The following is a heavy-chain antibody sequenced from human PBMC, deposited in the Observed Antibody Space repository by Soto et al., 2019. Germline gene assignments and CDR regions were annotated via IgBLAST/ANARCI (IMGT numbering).Heavy chain of an antibody. D-gene: IGHD3-10*01. CDR3: ARVGGGMVRGVITYYFDY. CDR2: IYYSGST. V-gene: IGHV4-31*03. CDR1: GGSISSGGYY. Sequence: PSETLSLTCTVSGGSISSGGYYWSWIRQHPGKGLEWIGYIYYSGSTYYNPSLKSRVTISVDTSKNQFSLKLSSVTAADTAVYYCARVGGGMVRGVITYYFDYWGQGTLVTVSS. J-gene: IGHJ4*02.